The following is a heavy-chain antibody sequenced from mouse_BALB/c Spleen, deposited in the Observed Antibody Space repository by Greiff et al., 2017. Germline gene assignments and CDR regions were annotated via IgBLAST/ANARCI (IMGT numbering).Heavy chain of an antibody. J-gene: IGHJ2*01. D-gene: IGHD1-1*01. CDR1: GYTFTSYT. V-gene: IGHV1-4*02. Sequence: QVQLKESAAELARPGASVKMSCKASGYTFTSYTMHWVKQRPGQGLEWIGYINPSSGYTEYNQKFKDKTTLTADKSSSTAYMQLSSLTSEDSAVYYCARDYYGLDYWGQGTTLTVSS. CDR3: ARDYYGLDY. CDR2: INPSSGYT.